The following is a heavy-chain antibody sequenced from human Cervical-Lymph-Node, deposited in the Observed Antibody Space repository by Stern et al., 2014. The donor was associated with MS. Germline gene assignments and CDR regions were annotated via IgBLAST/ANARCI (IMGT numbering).Heavy chain of an antibody. D-gene: IGHD3-3*01. CDR3: ARSPPYYEFWNDYYYFDY. CDR2: INWDDDN. Sequence: QVPLRESGPGLVKPTQTLTLTCTFSGFSLSTSGMRVSWIRQPPGKALEWLVTINWDDDNFYSTSLKTRLTISKDTSKNQVVLTMTNMDPVDTATYYCARSPPYYEFWNDYYYFDYWGQGTLVAVSS. J-gene: IGHJ4*02. V-gene: IGHV2-70*04. CDR1: GFSLSTSGMR.